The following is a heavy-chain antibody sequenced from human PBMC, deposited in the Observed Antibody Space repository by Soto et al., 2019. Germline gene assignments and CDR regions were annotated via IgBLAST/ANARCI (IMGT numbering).Heavy chain of an antibody. CDR2: IYYSGGT. CDR3: ARGALVWFGAHDYYGMDV. J-gene: IGHJ6*02. CDR1: GGSISSSSYY. Sequence: QLQLQESGPGLVKPSETLSLSCTVSGGSISSSSYYWGWIRQPPGKGPEWIGSIYYSGGTNYHPSLKSRVTISVDTSNNHFSLKLSSVTAADTAVYYCARGALVWFGAHDYYGMDVWGQGTTVTVSS. V-gene: IGHV4-39*07. D-gene: IGHD3-10*01.